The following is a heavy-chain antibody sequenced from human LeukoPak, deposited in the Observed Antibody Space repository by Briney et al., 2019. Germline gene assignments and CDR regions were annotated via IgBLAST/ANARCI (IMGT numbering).Heavy chain of an antibody. CDR2: INHSGST. J-gene: IGHJ5*02. Sequence: PETLSLTCAVYGGSFSGYYWSWIRQPPGKGLEWIGEINHSGSTNYNPSLKRRVTISVDPSKNQFSLKLSSVTAADTAVYYCARGLHLLPIFHNWFDPWGQGTLVTVSS. CDR1: GGSFSGYY. D-gene: IGHD2-15*01. V-gene: IGHV4-34*01. CDR3: ARGLHLLPIFHNWFDP.